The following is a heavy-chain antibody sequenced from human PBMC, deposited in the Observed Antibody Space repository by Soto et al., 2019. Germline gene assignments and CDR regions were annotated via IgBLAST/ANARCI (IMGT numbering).Heavy chain of an antibody. CDR1: GFTFSSYA. CDR2: ISGSGGST. J-gene: IGHJ4*02. Sequence: GGSLRLSCAASGFTFSSYAMSWVRQAPGKGLEWVSAISGSGGSTYYADSVKGRFTISRDNSKNTLYLQMNSLRAEDTAVYYCANQGARSPPSRRYFVFCGQGTLGTGST. V-gene: IGHV3-23*01. CDR3: ANQGARSPPSRRYFVF.